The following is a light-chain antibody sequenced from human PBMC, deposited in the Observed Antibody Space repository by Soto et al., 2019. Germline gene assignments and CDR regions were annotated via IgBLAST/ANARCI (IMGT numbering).Light chain of an antibody. CDR2: GNS. V-gene: IGLV1-40*01. CDR3: QSYDSSLSGWV. CDR1: SSNIGAGYD. Sequence: QPVLTQPPSVSGAPGQRVTISCTGSSSNIGAGYDVHWYQQLPGTAPKLLIYGNSNRPSGVPDRFSGSKSGTSASLAITGLRAEDEADYSCQSYDSSLSGWVFGGGTKVTVL. J-gene: IGLJ3*02.